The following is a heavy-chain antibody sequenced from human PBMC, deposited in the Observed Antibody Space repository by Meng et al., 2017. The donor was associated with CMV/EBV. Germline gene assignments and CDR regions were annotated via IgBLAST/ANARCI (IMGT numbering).Heavy chain of an antibody. Sequence: SETLSLTCTVSGGSISSSSYYWGWIRQPPGKGLEWIGSIYYSGSTNYNPSLKSRVTISVDTSKNQFSLKLSSVTAADTAVYYCARGYSSSWHVSASDIWGQGTMVTVSS. CDR3: ARGYSSSWHVSASDI. CDR2: IYYSGST. D-gene: IGHD6-13*01. V-gene: IGHV4-39*07. CDR1: GGSISSSSYY. J-gene: IGHJ3*02.